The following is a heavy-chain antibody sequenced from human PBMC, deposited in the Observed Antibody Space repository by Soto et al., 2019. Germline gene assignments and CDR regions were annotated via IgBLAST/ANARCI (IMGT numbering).Heavy chain of an antibody. CDR2: IYPGDSDT. CDR1: GSSFTSYW. J-gene: IGHJ5*02. D-gene: IGHD2-2*01. Sequence: GESLKISCKGSGSSFTSYWIGWVRQMPGKGLEWMGIIYPGDSDTRYSPSFQGQVTISADKSISTAYLQWSSLKASDTAMYYCARGGEDCSSTSCPNWFDPWGQGTLVTVSS. V-gene: IGHV5-51*01. CDR3: ARGGEDCSSTSCPNWFDP.